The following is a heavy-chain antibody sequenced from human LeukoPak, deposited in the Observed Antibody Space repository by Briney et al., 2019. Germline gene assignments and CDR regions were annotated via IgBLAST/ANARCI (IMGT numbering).Heavy chain of an antibody. CDR3: ARDQGLTAPPPYGLDV. V-gene: IGHV1-69*04. Sequence: SVKVSCKTSGGTFSSSAITWVRQAPAQGLEWMGRITLVLNITRYTQKFQGRVTITADTSTSTVYMDLSSLRSEETAVYYCARDQGLTAPPPYGLDVWGEGATVIVSS. CDR1: GGTFSSSA. CDR2: ITLVLNIT. D-gene: IGHD5-18*01. J-gene: IGHJ6*04.